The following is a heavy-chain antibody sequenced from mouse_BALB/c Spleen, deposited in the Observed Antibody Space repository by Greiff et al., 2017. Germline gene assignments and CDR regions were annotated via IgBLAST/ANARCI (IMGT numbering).Heavy chain of an antibody. J-gene: IGHJ3*01. Sequence: VKLVESGPGLVAPSQSLSITCTVSGFSLTSYGVHWVRQPPGKGLEWLGVIWAGGSTNYNSALMSRLSISKDNSKSQVFLKMNSLQTDDTAMYYCARGGSSGFAWFAYWGQGTLVTVSA. CDR3: ARGGSSGFAWFAY. CDR2: IWAGGST. D-gene: IGHD3-1*01. V-gene: IGHV2-9*02. CDR1: GFSLTSYG.